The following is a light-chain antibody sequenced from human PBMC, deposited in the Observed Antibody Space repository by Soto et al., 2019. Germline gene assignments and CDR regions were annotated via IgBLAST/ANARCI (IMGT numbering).Light chain of an antibody. CDR1: SSDVGAYNY. V-gene: IGLV2-14*03. CDR2: DVS. CDR3: NSFTTSSTLV. Sequence: QSALTQPASVSGSPGQSITISCTGTSSDVGAYNYVSWYQHHPGKAPKLMIYDVSNRPSGVSNRFSGSNSGNTASLTISGLQAEYEADYYCNSFTTSSTLVFGGGTKLTVL. J-gene: IGLJ2*01.